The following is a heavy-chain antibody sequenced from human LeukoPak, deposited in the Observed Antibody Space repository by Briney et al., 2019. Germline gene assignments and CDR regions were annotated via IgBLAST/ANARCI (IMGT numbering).Heavy chain of an antibody. D-gene: IGHD2-21*01. V-gene: IGHV4-59*01. CDR1: GGSISSYY. J-gene: IGHJ2*01. CDR3: ARTAYARFFDL. CDR2: ISKSGNT. Sequence: SETLSLTCTVSGGSISSYYWSWIRQPPGKGLEWIGYISKSGNTNYSPSLKSRVTISIDTSKNQFSLKLSSVTAADTAVYYCARTAYARFFDLWGRGTLVTVSS.